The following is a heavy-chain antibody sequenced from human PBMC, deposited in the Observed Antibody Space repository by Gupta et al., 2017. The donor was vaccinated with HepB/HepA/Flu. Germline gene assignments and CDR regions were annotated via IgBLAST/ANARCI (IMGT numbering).Heavy chain of an antibody. CDR2: INHSGST. CDR1: GGSFSGYY. J-gene: IGHJ6*02. CDR3: ARARGIAATYYYYYGMDV. D-gene: IGHD6-25*01. V-gene: IGHV4-34*01. Sequence: QVQLQQWGAGLLKPSETLSLTCAVYGGSFSGYYWSWLRQPPGKGLEWIGEINHSGSTNYNPSLKSRVTISVDTSKNQFSLKLSSVTAADTAVYYCARARGIAATYYYYYGMDVWGQGTTVTVSS.